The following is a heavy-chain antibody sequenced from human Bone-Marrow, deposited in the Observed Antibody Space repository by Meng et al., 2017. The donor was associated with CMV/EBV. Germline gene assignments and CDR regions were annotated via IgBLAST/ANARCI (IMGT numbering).Heavy chain of an antibody. CDR2: IYYSGST. D-gene: IGHD2-2*01. CDR1: GGSISSYY. V-gene: IGHV4-30-4*08. Sequence: SETLSLTCTVSGGSISSYYWSWIRQPPGKGLEWIGYIYYSGSTYYNPSLKSRVTISVDTSKNQFSLKLSSVTAADTAVYYCARGGIVVVPVINWFDPWGQGTLVTVSS. CDR3: ARGGIVVVPVINWFDP. J-gene: IGHJ5*02.